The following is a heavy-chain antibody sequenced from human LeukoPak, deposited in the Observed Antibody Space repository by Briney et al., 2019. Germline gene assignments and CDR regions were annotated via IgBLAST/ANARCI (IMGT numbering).Heavy chain of an antibody. V-gene: IGHV3-30-3*01. J-gene: IGHJ4*02. CDR1: GFTFSSYA. CDR3: ARSPYYDILAGFYYYFDY. D-gene: IGHD3-9*01. CDR2: ISYDGSNK. Sequence: PGRSLRLSCAASGFTFSSYAMHWVRQAPGKGLEWVADISYDGSNKYYADSVKGRLTISRDSSKSTLYLQMNSLRAEDTATYYCARSPYYDILAGFYYYFDYWGQGTLVTVSS.